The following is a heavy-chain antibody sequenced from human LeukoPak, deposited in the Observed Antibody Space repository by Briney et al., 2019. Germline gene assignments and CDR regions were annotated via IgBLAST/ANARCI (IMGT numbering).Heavy chain of an antibody. Sequence: SETLSLTCAVYGGSFSGYYWSWIRQPPGKGLEWIGEINHSGSTNYNPSLKSRVTISVDTSKNQFSLKLSSVTAADTAVYYCARGPSRRAPDYWGPGTLVTVSS. V-gene: IGHV4-34*01. CDR2: INHSGST. CDR3: ARGPSRRAPDY. CDR1: GGSFSGYY. J-gene: IGHJ4*02.